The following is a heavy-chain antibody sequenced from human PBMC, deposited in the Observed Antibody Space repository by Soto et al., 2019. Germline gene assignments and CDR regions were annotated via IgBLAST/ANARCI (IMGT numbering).Heavy chain of an antibody. CDR1: GFTFSDYY. CDR3: ARDPRGPYYYAHYGMDV. V-gene: IGHV3-11*01. CDR2: ISSSGSTI. Sequence: PGGSLRLSCAASGFTFSDYYMSWIRQAPGKGLEWVSYISSSGSTIYYADSVKGRFTISRDNAKNSLYLQMNSLRAEDTAVYYCARDPRGPYYYAHYGMDVWGQGTTVTVSS. D-gene: IGHD3-10*01. J-gene: IGHJ6*02.